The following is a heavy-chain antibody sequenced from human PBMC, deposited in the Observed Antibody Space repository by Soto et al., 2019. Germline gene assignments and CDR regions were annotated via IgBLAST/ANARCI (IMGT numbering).Heavy chain of an antibody. J-gene: IGHJ4*02. V-gene: IGHV3-23*01. Sequence: EVQLLESGGGLVQPGGSLRLSCAASGFTFSSYAMSWVRQAPGKGLEWVSAISGSGGSSYYADSVKGRFTISRDNSKNTLYREMNSMRAKDTAVYYGAKGPSSGWADPLGYWGQGTLVTVSS. CDR1: GFTFSSYA. D-gene: IGHD6-19*01. CDR3: AKGPSSGWADPLGY. CDR2: ISGSGGSS.